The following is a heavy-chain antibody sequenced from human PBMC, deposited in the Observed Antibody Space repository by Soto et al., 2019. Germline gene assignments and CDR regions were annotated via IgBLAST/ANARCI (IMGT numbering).Heavy chain of an antibody. D-gene: IGHD3-10*01. CDR1: GGSISSSNW. V-gene: IGHV4-4*02. Sequence: TSETLSLTCAVSGGSISSSNWWSWVRQPPGKGVEWIGEIYHSGSTNYNPSLKSRVTISVDTSKNQFSLKLSSVTAADTAVYYCARGRPGGWFGELLSLDIWGQGTMVTVSS. CDR3: ARGRPGGWFGELLSLDI. J-gene: IGHJ3*02. CDR2: IYHSGST.